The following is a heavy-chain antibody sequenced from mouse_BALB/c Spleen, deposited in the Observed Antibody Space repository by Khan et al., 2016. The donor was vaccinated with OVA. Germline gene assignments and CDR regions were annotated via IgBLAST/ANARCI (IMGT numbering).Heavy chain of an antibody. CDR3: ARDYYYGTWYFDV. Sequence: EVQLVESGGGLVKPGGSLKLSCAASGFTFSSYAMSWVRQTPEKRLEWVASISSGGSTYYPDSVKGRFTISRDNARNILYLQMSSLRSDDTAMYYCARDYYYGTWYFDVWGAGTTVTVSS. J-gene: IGHJ1*01. D-gene: IGHD1-1*01. CDR1: GFTFSSYA. V-gene: IGHV5-6-5*01. CDR2: ISSGGST.